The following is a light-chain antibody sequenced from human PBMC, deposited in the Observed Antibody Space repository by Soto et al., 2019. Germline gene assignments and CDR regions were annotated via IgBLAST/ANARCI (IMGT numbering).Light chain of an antibody. CDR3: QQYNSWT. Sequence: DIQMTQSPSTLSASVGDRVTITCRASQSISSWLAWYQQKPGKAPKLLIYKASSLESGVPSRFSGSGSGTEFPITISSLQPDDFANYYCQQYNSWTFGQRTKMEIK. V-gene: IGKV1-5*03. CDR1: QSISSW. J-gene: IGKJ1*01. CDR2: KAS.